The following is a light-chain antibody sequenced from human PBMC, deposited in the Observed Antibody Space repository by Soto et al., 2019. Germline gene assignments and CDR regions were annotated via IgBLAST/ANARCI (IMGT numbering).Light chain of an antibody. J-gene: IGKJ4*01. CDR3: QQYNTYPLT. CDR2: KAS. V-gene: IGKV1-5*03. Sequence: DIQVTQSPSTLSASVGDRVTITCRASQSIGSWLAWYQQKPGKAPKLLIYKASSLEGGVPSRFSGSESGTEFTLTISSLQPGDFATYYCQQYNTYPLTFGGGTKV. CDR1: QSIGSW.